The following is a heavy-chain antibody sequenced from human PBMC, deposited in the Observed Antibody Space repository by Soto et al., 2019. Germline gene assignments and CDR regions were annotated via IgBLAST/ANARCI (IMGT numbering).Heavy chain of an antibody. CDR3: ARSLGISSWYGGGFSYMDV. CDR2: INSDGSST. Sequence: GGSLRLSCAASGFTFSSYWMHWVRQAPGKGLVWVSRINSDGSSTSYADSVKGRFTISRDNAKNTLYLQMNSLRAEDTAVYYCARSLGISSWYGGGFSYMDVWGKGTTVTVSS. D-gene: IGHD6-13*01. CDR1: GFTFSSYW. V-gene: IGHV3-74*01. J-gene: IGHJ6*03.